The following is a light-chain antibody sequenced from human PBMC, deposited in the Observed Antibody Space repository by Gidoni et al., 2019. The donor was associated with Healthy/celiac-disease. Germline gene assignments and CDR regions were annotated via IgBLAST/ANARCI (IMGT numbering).Light chain of an antibody. CDR1: QSVSSSY. Sequence: EIVLTQSPGTLSLSPGERATLSCRASQSVSSSYLAWYQQKPGQAPRLLIYGASSSSTGILDRFSGSGSCTDFTLTISRLEPEDFAVYYCQQYGSSPRSFGQGTKLEIK. J-gene: IGKJ2*04. CDR3: QQYGSSPRS. V-gene: IGKV3-20*01. CDR2: GAS.